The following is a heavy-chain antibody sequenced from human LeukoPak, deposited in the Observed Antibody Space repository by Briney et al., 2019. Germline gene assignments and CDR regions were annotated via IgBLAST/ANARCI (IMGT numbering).Heavy chain of an antibody. CDR1: GYTFTGYY. V-gene: IGHV1-2*02. CDR2: INPNSGGT. Sequence: ASVKVSCKASGYTFTGYYMHWVRQAPGQGLEWMGWINPNSGGTNYAQKFQGRVTMTRDTSISTAYMELSRLRSDDTAVYYCARGAKLERAFYWFDPWGQGTLVTVSS. J-gene: IGHJ5*02. D-gene: IGHD1-1*01. CDR3: ARGAKLERAFYWFDP.